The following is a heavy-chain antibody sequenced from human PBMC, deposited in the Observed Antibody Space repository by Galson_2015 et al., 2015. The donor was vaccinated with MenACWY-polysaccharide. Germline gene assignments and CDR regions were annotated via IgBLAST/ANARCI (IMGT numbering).Heavy chain of an antibody. J-gene: IGHJ4*02. CDR1: GYTFSSYD. D-gene: IGHD6-19*01. CDR3: ARGRRDTAVAAPAAVLLDY. V-gene: IGHV1-8*01. CDR2: MNPTSGNT. Sequence: SVKVSCKASGYTFSSYDINWVRQATGQRLEWMGWMNPTSGNTGYAQKFQGSVTMTRNPSISTAYMALSGLTSEDTAVYYCARGRRDTAVAAPAAVLLDYWGQGILVTVSS.